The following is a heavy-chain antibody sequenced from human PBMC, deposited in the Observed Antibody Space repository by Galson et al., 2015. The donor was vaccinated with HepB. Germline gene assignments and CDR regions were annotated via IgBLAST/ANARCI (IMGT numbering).Heavy chain of an antibody. CDR1: GFTFSGYA. V-gene: IGHV3-30*18. J-gene: IGHJ4*02. Sequence: SLRLSCAASGFTFSGYAMHWVRRAPGAGLQWVALISSDGKTEYYADSVRGRFTISRDNSKDTLYLEMHRLRAEDTGMYYCVKVMTTTPIFDYWGQGTLVTVSS. D-gene: IGHD3-16*01. CDR3: VKVMTTTPIFDY. CDR2: ISSDGKTE.